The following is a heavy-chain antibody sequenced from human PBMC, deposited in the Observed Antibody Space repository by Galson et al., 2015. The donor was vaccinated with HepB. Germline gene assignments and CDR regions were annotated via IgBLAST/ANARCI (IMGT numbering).Heavy chain of an antibody. D-gene: IGHD6-19*01. CDR3: ARGGTGSDY. Sequence: SVKVSCKASGYTFTSYVISWVRQAPGQGLEWLGRISGYNGHTNYARNLQNKGTMTTDTSTSTAYLELRRLKSDDTAIYYCARGGTGSDYWGQGTLVTVSS. CDR2: ISGYNGHT. V-gene: IGHV1-18*04. CDR1: GYTFTSYV. J-gene: IGHJ4*02.